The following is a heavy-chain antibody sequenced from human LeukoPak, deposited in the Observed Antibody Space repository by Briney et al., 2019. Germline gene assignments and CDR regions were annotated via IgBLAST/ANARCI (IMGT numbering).Heavy chain of an antibody. CDR1: GGSISSSSYY. J-gene: IGHJ5*02. D-gene: IGHD2-15*01. Sequence: SETLSLTCTVSGGSISSSSYYWGWIRQPPGKGLEWIGSIYYSGSTYYNPSLKSRVTISVDTSKNQFSLKLSSVTAADTAVYYCARFIRGCSGGSCCSALHNWFDPWGQGTLVTVSS. CDR2: IYYSGST. CDR3: ARFIRGCSGGSCCSALHNWFDP. V-gene: IGHV4-39*01.